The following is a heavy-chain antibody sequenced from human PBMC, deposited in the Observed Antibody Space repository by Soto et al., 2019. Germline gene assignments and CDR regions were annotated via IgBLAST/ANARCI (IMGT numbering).Heavy chain of an antibody. V-gene: IGHV4-59*01. CDR1: GGSISSYY. CDR2: IYYSGST. J-gene: IGHJ6*02. CDR3: ARGANGGSTRKYYYGMDV. Sequence: SETLSLTCTVSGGSISSYYWSWIRQPPGKXLEWIGYIYYSGSTNYNPSLKSRVTISVDTSKNQFSLKLSSVTAADTAVYYCARGANGGSTRKYYYGMDVWGQGTTVTVSS. D-gene: IGHD2-15*01.